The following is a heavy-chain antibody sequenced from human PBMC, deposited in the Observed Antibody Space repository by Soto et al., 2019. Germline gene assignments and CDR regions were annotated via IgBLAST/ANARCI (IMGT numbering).Heavy chain of an antibody. Sequence: SETLSLTCTVSGGTISSWYWSWIRQPPGKGLEWIGYIYYSGSTNCNPSLKSRISMSSDTSKNQFSLKMSSVTAADTAVYYCARANYGQWLDFWGQGTLVTVSS. CDR3: ARANYGQWLDF. CDR1: GGTISSWY. J-gene: IGHJ4*02. V-gene: IGHV4-59*12. D-gene: IGHD6-19*01. CDR2: IYYSGST.